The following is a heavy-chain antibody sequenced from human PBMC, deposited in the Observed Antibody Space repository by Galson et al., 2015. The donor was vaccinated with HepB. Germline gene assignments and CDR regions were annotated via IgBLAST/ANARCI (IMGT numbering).Heavy chain of an antibody. CDR3: ASHPEGAQCEGEGDFDF. Sequence: TLSLTCTVSGDSVSRSCYYWGWIRQPPGKRLEWVGYIYYTGSTNYNPSLNSRVTISIDKSKNQFSLHLNSVTAADTAVYYCASHPEGAQCEGEGDFDFWSQGTLVTVS. CDR1: GDSVSRSCYY. CDR2: IYYTGST. V-gene: IGHV4-61*01. J-gene: IGHJ4*02. D-gene: IGHD3-16*01.